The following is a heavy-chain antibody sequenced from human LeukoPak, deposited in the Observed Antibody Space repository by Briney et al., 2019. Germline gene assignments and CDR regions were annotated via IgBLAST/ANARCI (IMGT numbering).Heavy chain of an antibody. V-gene: IGHV4-59*01. J-gene: IGHJ4*02. CDR1: GGSISSYY. Sequence: SETLSLTCTVSGGSISSYYWSWIRQPPAKGLEWIGYIYYSGNTNYNPSLKSRLTISIDTSKNQFSLKLSSVTAADTAVYYCARVGSGCFDYWGQGTLVTVSS. CDR3: ARVGSGCFDY. CDR2: IYYSGNT. D-gene: IGHD6-19*01.